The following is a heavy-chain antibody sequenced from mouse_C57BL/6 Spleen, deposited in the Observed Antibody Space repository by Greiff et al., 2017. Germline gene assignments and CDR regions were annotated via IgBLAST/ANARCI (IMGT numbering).Heavy chain of an antibody. V-gene: IGHV1-15*01. CDR1: GYTFTDYE. CDR2: IDPETGGT. CDR3: TREGSYAMDY. J-gene: IGHJ4*01. Sequence: VQLQQPGAELVRPGASVTLSCKASGYTFTDYEMHWVKQTPVHGLEWIGAIDPETGGTAYNQKFKGKAILTADKSSSTAYMELRSLTSEDSAVYYCTREGSYAMDYWGQGTSVTVSS.